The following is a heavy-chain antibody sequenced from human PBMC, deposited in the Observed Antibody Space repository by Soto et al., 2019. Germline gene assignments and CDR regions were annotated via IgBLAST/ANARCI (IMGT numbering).Heavy chain of an antibody. CDR2: IYYSGST. Sequence: QVQLQESGPGLVKPSQTLSLTCTVSGGSISSGGYYWSWIRQHPGKVLEWIGYIYYSGSTCYNPSPKSRVTISVDTSKHQCPPELGSVTAADTAVYSCARSVTPWGQGTLVSVSS. D-gene: IGHD3-10*01. CDR3: ARSVTP. CDR1: GGSISSGGYY. J-gene: IGHJ5*02. V-gene: IGHV4-31*03.